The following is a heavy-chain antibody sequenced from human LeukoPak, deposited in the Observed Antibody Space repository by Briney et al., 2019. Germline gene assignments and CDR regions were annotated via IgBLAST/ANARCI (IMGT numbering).Heavy chain of an antibody. CDR1: GGSISSYY. CDR2: IYNSGST. J-gene: IGHJ5*02. V-gene: IGHV4-59*08. Sequence: SETLSLTCTVSGGSISSYYWSWIRQPPGKGLEWIGYIYNSGSTNYNPSLKSRVTISVDMSKNQFSLKLSSVTAADTAVYYCARREANWFDPWGQGTLVTVSS. CDR3: ARREANWFDP.